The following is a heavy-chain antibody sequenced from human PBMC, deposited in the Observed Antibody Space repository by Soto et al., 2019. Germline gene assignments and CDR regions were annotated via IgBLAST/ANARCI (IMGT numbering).Heavy chain of an antibody. CDR1: GFTFSSYS. V-gene: IGHV3-21*01. J-gene: IGHJ3*02. Sequence: EVQVVESGGGLVKPGGSLRLSCAASGFTFSSYSMNWVRQAPGKGLEWVSCISGSSSYIYYADSVKGRFTISRDNAKKSLYLQMNSLRAEDTAVYYCARTDYGDYVRGAFDIWGQGTRVTVSS. CDR3: ARTDYGDYVRGAFDI. CDR2: ISGSSSYI. D-gene: IGHD4-17*01.